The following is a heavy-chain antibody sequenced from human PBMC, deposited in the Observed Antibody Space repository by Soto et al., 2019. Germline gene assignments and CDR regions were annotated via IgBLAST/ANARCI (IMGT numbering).Heavy chain of an antibody. D-gene: IGHD6-19*01. CDR3: AKVRYSSPMGYYYGMDV. V-gene: IGHV1-69*01. Sequence: QAQLEQSGGEVKKPGSSVTVSCKASRVAFSKFIVTWVRQAPGLGLEWVGGIIPIFGTANYAQKFQGRVTITADESTSTSYMEVNNLRAEDTAVYYCAKVRYSSPMGYYYGMDVWGQGTTVTVPS. CDR2: IIPIFGTA. CDR1: RVAFSKFI. J-gene: IGHJ6*02.